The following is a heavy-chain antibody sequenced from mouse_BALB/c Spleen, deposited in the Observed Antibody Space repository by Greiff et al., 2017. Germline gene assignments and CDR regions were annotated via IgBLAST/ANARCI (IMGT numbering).Heavy chain of an antibody. Sequence: SGAELMKPGASVKISCKATGYTFSSYWIEWVKQRPGHGLEWIGEILPGSGSTNYNEKFKGKATFTADTSSNTAYMQLSSLTSEDSAVYYCARPGYGNWFAYWGQGTLVTVSA. CDR3: ARPGYGNWFAY. D-gene: IGHD2-10*02. CDR1: GYTFSSYW. V-gene: IGHV1-9*01. J-gene: IGHJ3*01. CDR2: ILPGSGST.